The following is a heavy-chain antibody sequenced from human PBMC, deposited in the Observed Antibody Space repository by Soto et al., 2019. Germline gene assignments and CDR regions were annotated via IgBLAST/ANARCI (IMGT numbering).Heavy chain of an antibody. D-gene: IGHD5-12*01. V-gene: IGHV1-69*13. CDR1: GGSFSNFG. CDR2: IVPVFGRP. CDR3: AREGSGYNF. Sequence: SVKVSCKASGGSFSNFGISWVRQAPGQGLEWMGGIVPVFGRPNYAQRFRGRLTITADESTSTGYMELISLRSDDKAVYYCAREGSGYNFWGQGTQVTVYS. J-gene: IGHJ4*02.